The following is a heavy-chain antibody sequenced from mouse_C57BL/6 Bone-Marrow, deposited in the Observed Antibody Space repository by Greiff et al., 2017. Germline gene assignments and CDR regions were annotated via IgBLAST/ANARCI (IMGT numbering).Heavy chain of an antibody. J-gene: IGHJ1*03. D-gene: IGHD1-1*01. Sequence: EVKLVESGGGLVKPGGSLRLSCAASGFTFSSYTMSWVRQTPEKRLQWVAAISGGGGNTYYPDSVKGRFTISRANDKNILYLQMSRLRSENTALYYCSRQVTTVLATKYFDVWGTGTTVTVSS. CDR1: GFTFSSYT. CDR2: ISGGGGNT. CDR3: SRQVTTVLATKYFDV. V-gene: IGHV5-9*01.